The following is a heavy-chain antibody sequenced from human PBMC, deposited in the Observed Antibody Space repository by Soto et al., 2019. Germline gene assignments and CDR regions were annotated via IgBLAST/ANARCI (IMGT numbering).Heavy chain of an antibody. CDR3: ARDDSSGYYRKNFDY. D-gene: IGHD3-22*01. J-gene: IGHJ4*02. V-gene: IGHV1-2*02. Sequence: XSVKVSFKASVYTFTCYYIHWVRQAPGQGLEWMGWINPNSGGTNYAQKFQGRVTMTRDTSISTAYMELSRLRSDDTAVYYCARDDSSGYYRKNFDYWGQGPLVTVSS. CDR2: INPNSGGT. CDR1: VYTFTCYY.